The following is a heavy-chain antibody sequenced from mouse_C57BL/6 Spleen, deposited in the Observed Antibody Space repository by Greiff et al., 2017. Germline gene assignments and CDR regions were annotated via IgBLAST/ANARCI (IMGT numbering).Heavy chain of an antibody. Sequence: VQLKESGPELVKPGASVKISCKASGYSFTGYYMNWVKQSPEKSLEWIGEINPSTGGTTYNQKFKAKATLTVDKSSSTAYMQLKSLTSEDSAVYYCARNVEEAWFAYWGQGTLVTVSA. CDR3: ARNVEEAWFAY. J-gene: IGHJ3*01. V-gene: IGHV1-42*01. CDR2: INPSTGGT. CDR1: GYSFTGYY.